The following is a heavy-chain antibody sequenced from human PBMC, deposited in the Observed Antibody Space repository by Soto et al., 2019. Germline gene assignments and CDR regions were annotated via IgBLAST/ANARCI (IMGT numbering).Heavy chain of an antibody. D-gene: IGHD2-21*02. Sequence: PGESLKISCEGSGYSFTSYWIGWVRQMPGKGLEWMGIIYPGDSDTRYSPSFQGQVTISADKSISTAYLQWSSLKASDTAMYYCASPGRFGCGGACPAFNDAFNIWGQGTMVT. V-gene: IGHV5-51*01. CDR1: GYSFTSYW. CDR3: ASPGRFGCGGACPAFNDAFNI. J-gene: IGHJ3*02. CDR2: IYPGDSDT.